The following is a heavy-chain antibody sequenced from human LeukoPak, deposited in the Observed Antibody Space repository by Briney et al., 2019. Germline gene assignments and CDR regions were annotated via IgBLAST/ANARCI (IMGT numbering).Heavy chain of an antibody. V-gene: IGHV4-59*08. CDR2: ISYSGST. CDR1: GGSISSYY. Sequence: PSETLSLTCTVSGGSISSYYWSWIRQPPGKGLEWIGYISYSGSTNYNPSIKSRVTISIDTSKNQFSLKLRSVTAADTAIYYCARQGYDILTGYIDAFDIWGQGTMVTVPS. J-gene: IGHJ3*02. D-gene: IGHD3-9*01. CDR3: ARQGYDILTGYIDAFDI.